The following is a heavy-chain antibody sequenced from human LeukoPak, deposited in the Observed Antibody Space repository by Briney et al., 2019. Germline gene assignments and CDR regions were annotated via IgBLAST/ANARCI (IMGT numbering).Heavy chain of an antibody. CDR2: IYPNTGGT. J-gene: IGHJ4*02. CDR3: ARDREFYDSSGPYYFDF. V-gene: IGHV1-2*07. CDR1: GCTFTAYY. D-gene: IGHD3-22*01. Sequence: ASVWVSCKASGCTFTAYYMHCVRQAPGQGLEWMGCIYPNTGGTNYAHKFQGRVTMTRDTSISTAYMGLSSLRSDDTALYYCARDREFYDSSGPYYFDFWGQGTLVTVSS.